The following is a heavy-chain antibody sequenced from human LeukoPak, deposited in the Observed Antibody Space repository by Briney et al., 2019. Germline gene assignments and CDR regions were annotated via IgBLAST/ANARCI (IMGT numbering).Heavy chain of an antibody. J-gene: IGHJ4*02. Sequence: PGGSLRLSCAASGFTFSDYTMNWVRQAPGKGLEWVSYIDLSGSTVHYVDSVKGRFTISRDNAKNSLYLQMNSLRAEDTAVYYCAREVGYCSSTSCYFDYWGQGTLVTVSS. V-gene: IGHV3-48*04. CDR2: IDLSGSTV. D-gene: IGHD2-2*01. CDR3: AREVGYCSSTSCYFDY. CDR1: GFTFSDYT.